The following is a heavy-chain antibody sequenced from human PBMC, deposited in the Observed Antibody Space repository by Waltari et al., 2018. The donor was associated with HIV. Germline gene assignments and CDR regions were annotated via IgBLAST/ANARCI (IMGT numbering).Heavy chain of an antibody. CDR3: VRDDPGYGPIDH. Sequence: LVESGGGVVKTGDSLRLTFEASGFAFSHYSFNWVRQSPQRGLEWVASIRRATNEKFYLDSVRGRFVISRDDSDSSVYLQMDSLKKDDTGKYFCVRDDPGYGPIDHWGRGTLVTV. CDR1: GFAFSHYS. V-gene: IGHV3-21*04. CDR2: IRRATNEK. J-gene: IGHJ5*02. D-gene: IGHD5-18*01.